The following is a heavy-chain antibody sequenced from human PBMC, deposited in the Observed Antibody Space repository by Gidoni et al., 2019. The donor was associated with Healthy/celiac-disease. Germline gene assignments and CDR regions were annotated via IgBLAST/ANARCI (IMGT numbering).Heavy chain of an antibody. V-gene: IGHV4-34*01. CDR3: AVMVRGVIGY. Sequence: QVQLQQWGAGLLKPSETLSLTCAVYGGSFSGYYWSWIRQPPGKGLEWIGEINHSGSTNYNPALKSRVTISVDTSKNQFSLKLSSVTAADTAVYYCAVMVRGVIGYWGQGTLVTVSS. J-gene: IGHJ4*02. D-gene: IGHD3-10*01. CDR1: GGSFSGYY. CDR2: INHSGST.